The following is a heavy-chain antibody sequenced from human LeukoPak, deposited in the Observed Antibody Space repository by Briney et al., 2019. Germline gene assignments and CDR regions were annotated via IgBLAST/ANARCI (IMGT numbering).Heavy chain of an antibody. CDR2: ISYDGSNK. J-gene: IGHJ3*02. D-gene: IGHD5-24*01. Sequence: GGSLRLSCAASGFTFSSYGMHWVRQAPGKGLEWVAVISYDGSNKYYADSVKGRFTISRDNSKNTLYLQMNSLRAEDTAVYYCANFGDAYDAFDIWGQGTMVTVPS. V-gene: IGHV3-30*18. CDR3: ANFGDAYDAFDI. CDR1: GFTFSSYG.